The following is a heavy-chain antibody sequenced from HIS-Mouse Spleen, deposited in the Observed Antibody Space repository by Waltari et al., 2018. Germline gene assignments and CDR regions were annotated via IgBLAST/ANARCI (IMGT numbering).Heavy chain of an antibody. CDR1: GGTIISSY. CDR2: IYSSGRT. J-gene: IGHJ4*02. D-gene: IGHD2-15*01. Sequence: QVQLQESRPGLVQPSETLSLTSPAPGGTIISSYWSWIRQHPGKGLVWIGYIYSSGRTNYNPSLKSRVTISVDTSKNQFSLKLSSVTAADAAVYYCARGGLVAATYYFDYWGQGTLVTVSS. V-gene: IGHV4-59*08. CDR3: ARGGLVAATYYFDY.